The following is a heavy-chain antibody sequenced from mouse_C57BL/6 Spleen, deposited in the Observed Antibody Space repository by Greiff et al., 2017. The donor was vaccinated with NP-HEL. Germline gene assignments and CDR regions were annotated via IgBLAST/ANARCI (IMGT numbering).Heavy chain of an antibody. V-gene: IGHV1-80*01. CDR2: IYPGDGDT. CDR3: ARGVYDGFHMDY. J-gene: IGHJ4*01. D-gene: IGHD2-3*01. Sequence: VKLQESGAELVKPGASVKISCKASGYAFSSYWMNWVKQRPGKGLEWIGQIYPGDGDTNYNGKFKGKATLTADKSSSTAYMQLSSLTSEDSAVYFCARGVYDGFHMDYWGQGTSVTVSS. CDR1: GYAFSSYW.